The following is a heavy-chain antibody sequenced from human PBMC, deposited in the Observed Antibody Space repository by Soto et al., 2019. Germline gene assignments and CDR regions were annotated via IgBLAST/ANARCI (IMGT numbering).Heavy chain of an antibody. J-gene: IGHJ5*02. CDR3: ARVASAGTLNWFDP. CDR1: GYTFIDFD. V-gene: IGHV1-8*02. CDR2: MNPGSGKT. Sequence: ASVKVSCKASGYTFIDFDISWVRQAAGQGLEWLGWMNPGSGKTGYASKFQGRVAMTRDASTGTSHLELSSLTSDDTAVYYCARVASAGTLNWFDPWGQGTLVTVSS. D-gene: IGHD6-13*01.